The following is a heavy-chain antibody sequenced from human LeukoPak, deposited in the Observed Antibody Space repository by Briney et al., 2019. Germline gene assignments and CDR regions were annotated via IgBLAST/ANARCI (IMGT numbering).Heavy chain of an antibody. CDR1: GYSISSGYY. CDR2: IYHSGST. D-gene: IGHD3-10*01. J-gene: IGHJ6*03. Sequence: SETLSLTCTVSGYSISSGYYWGWIRQPPGKGLEWIGSIYHSGSTYYNPSLKSRVTISVDTSKNQFSLKLSSVTAADTAVYYCARLRPRYYGSGQMDYYYYYYMDVWGKGTTVTVSS. V-gene: IGHV4-38-2*02. CDR3: ARLRPRYYGSGQMDYYYYYYMDV.